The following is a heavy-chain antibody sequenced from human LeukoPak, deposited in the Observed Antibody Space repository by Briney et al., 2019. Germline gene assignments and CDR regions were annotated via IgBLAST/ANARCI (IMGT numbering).Heavy chain of an antibody. Sequence: SETLSLTCAVYGGSFNDYYWSWIRQPPGKGLEWIGESNHSGSTNYNPSLKSRVTISVDTSKNQFSLKLSSVTAADTAVYYCARRVYNWNDALDWFDPWGQGTLVTVPS. CDR1: GGSFNDYY. J-gene: IGHJ5*02. V-gene: IGHV4-34*01. CDR2: SNHSGST. CDR3: ARRVYNWNDALDWFDP. D-gene: IGHD1-1*01.